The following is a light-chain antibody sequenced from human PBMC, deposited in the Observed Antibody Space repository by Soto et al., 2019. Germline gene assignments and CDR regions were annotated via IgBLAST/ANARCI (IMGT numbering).Light chain of an antibody. Sequence: QSVLTQPPSVSGAPGQRVTISCTGSSSNIGAGYDVHWYQQLPGTAPKLLIYGNSNRPSGVPDRFSGSKSGTSASLAITGLQADDEADYYCQSYDSSLSGHAVFGGRTKLTVL. J-gene: IGLJ2*01. CDR2: GNS. CDR1: SSNIGAGYD. V-gene: IGLV1-40*01. CDR3: QSYDSSLSGHAV.